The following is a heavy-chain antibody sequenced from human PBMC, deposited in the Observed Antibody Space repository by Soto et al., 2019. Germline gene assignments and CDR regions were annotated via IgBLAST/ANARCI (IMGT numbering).Heavy chain of an antibody. CDR3: AKDLNYYDSSGYYPPAVSFDY. D-gene: IGHD3-22*01. V-gene: IGHV3-23*01. CDR2: ISGSGGST. CDR1: GFTFISYA. J-gene: IGHJ4*02. Sequence: GGSLRLSCAASGFTFISYAMSWVRQAPWKGLEWVSAISGSGGSTYYADSVKGRFTISRDNSKNTLYLQMNSLRAEDTAVYYCAKDLNYYDSSGYYPPAVSFDYWGQGTLVTVS.